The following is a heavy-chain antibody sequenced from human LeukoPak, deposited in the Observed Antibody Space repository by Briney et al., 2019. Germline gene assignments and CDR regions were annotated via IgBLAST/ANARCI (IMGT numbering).Heavy chain of an antibody. Sequence: GESLRISCKGSGYNFTSYWITWVRQMPGKGLEWMGRIDPSDSYTNYSPSFEGHVTISADKSISTAYLQWSSLKASDTAMYYCAGRSGNDFDYWGQGTLVTVSS. V-gene: IGHV5-10-1*01. J-gene: IGHJ4*02. CDR3: AGRSGNDFDY. CDR1: GYNFTSYW. CDR2: IDPSDSYT. D-gene: IGHD1-26*01.